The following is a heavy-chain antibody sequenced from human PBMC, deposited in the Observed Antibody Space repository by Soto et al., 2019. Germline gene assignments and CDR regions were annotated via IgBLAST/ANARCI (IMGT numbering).Heavy chain of an antibody. Sequence: GGSLRLSCAASGFIFNNYAMSWVRQAPGKGLGWVSFISAGGSSPNYAASVKGLFTISRDNSKNMVYLQMNSLRAEDTAVYYCAKDGDFYDFLTGYYLTGHYFDYWGQGTPVTVSS. CDR3: AKDGDFYDFLTGYYLTGHYFDY. CDR1: GFIFNNYA. D-gene: IGHD3-9*01. CDR2: ISAGGSSP. J-gene: IGHJ4*02. V-gene: IGHV3-23*01.